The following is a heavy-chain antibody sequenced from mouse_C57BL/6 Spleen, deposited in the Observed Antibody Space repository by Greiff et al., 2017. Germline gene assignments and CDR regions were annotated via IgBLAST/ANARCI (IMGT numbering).Heavy chain of an antibody. CDR3: ASGDYDYAMDY. CDR1: GYTFTSYW. Sequence: QVQLKQPGAELVKPGASVKLSCKASGYTFTSYWMQWVKQRPGQGLEWIGEIDPSDSYTNYNQKFKGKATFTVDTSSSTAYVQLSSLTSEDSAVYYCASGDYDYAMDYWGQGTSVTVSS. D-gene: IGHD2-13*01. CDR2: IDPSDSYT. V-gene: IGHV1-50*01. J-gene: IGHJ4*01.